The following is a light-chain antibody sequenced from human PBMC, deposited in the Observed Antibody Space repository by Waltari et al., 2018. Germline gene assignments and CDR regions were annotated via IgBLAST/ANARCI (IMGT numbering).Light chain of an antibody. Sequence: QSALTQPPSVSGSPGQSITISCTGTSSDVGGYNYVSWYQHHPGKAPKLMIYDVSNRPSAVSNRFSGSKSGNTASLTISGSQAEDEDDYYCSSYTSSSTLPYVFGTGTKVTVL. CDR3: SSYTSSSTLPYV. CDR2: DVS. CDR1: SSDVGGYNY. V-gene: IGLV2-14*03. J-gene: IGLJ1*01.